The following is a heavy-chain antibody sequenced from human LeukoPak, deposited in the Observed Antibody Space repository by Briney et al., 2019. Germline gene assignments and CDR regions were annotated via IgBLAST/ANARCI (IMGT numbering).Heavy chain of an antibody. CDR2: INPSGGST. V-gene: IGHV1-46*01. J-gene: IGHJ4*02. D-gene: IGHD2-8*01. Sequence: ASVKVSCKASGYTFTSYYMHWVRQAPGQGLEWMGIINPSGGSTSYAQKFQGRVTMTRDTSTSTVYMELSSLRSEDTAVYYCAREASCTNGVCYTGYWGQGTLVTVSS. CDR1: GYTFTSYY. CDR3: AREASCTNGVCYTGY.